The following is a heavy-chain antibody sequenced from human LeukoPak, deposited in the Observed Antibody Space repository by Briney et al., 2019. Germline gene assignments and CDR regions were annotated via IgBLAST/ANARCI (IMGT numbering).Heavy chain of an antibody. J-gene: IGHJ4*02. CDR3: ASGSPDMVFGVVI. Sequence: GGSLRLSCAASGFTFSSYWMHWVRQAPGKGLVWVSRINTDGSSTSYADSVKGRFTISRDNAKNTLYLQMNSLRAEDTAVYYCASGSPDMVFGVVIWGQGTLVTVSS. D-gene: IGHD3-3*01. V-gene: IGHV3-74*01. CDR1: GFTFSSYW. CDR2: INTDGSST.